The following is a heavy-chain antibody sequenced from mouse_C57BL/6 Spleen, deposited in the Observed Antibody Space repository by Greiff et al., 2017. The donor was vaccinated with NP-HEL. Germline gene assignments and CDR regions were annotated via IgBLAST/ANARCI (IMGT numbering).Heavy chain of an antibody. CDR3: TRDYGNYEGFAY. Sequence: EVKLVESGAELVRPGASVKLSCTASGFNIKDYYMHWVKQRPEQGLEWIGRIDPEDGDTEYAPKFQGKATMTADTSSNTAYLQLSSLTSEDTAVYYCTRDYGNYEGFAYWGQGTLVTVSA. D-gene: IGHD2-1*01. CDR1: GFNIKDYY. V-gene: IGHV14-1*01. J-gene: IGHJ3*01. CDR2: IDPEDGDT.